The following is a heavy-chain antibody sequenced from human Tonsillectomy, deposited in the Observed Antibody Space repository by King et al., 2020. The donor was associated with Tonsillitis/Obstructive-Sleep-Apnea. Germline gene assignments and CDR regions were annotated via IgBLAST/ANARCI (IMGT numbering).Heavy chain of an antibody. Sequence: QLQESGPGLVKPSETLSLTCTVSGGSISSYYWSWIRQPPGKGLEWIGYIYYSVSTNYNPSLKSRVTISVDTSKNQFSLKLSPVTAADTAVYYCARDNGAAAGVLGYYYMDVWGKGTTVTVSS. CDR3: ARDNGAAAGVLGYYYMDV. CDR2: IYYSVST. V-gene: IGHV4-59*01. D-gene: IGHD6-13*01. CDR1: GGSISSYY. J-gene: IGHJ6*03.